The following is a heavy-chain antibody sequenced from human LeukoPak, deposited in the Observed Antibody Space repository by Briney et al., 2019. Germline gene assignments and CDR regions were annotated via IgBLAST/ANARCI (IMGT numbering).Heavy chain of an antibody. J-gene: IGHJ3*02. Sequence: GGSLRLSCAASGFNSGDFAMHWVRQTPGKGLEWVSGISWNSNNVAYADSVKGRFTISRDNARDSLYLQMNTLRAEDTALYYCAKDIDFGDLTWGDDAFDIWGQGTMVTVSS. CDR2: ISWNSNNV. V-gene: IGHV3-9*02. D-gene: IGHD4-17*01. CDR3: AKDIDFGDLTWGDDAFDI. CDR1: GFNSGDFA.